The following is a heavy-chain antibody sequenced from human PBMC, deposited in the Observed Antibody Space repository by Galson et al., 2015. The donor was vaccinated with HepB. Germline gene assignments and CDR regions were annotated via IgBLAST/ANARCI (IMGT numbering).Heavy chain of an antibody. CDR2: ISYDGSNK. J-gene: IGHJ3*02. V-gene: IGHV3-30*18. D-gene: IGHD3-22*01. Sequence: SLRLSCAASGFTFSSYGMHWVRQAPGKGLEWVAVISYDGSNKYYADSVKGRFTISRDNSKNTLYLQMNSLRAEDTAVYYCAKLPGGPYYYDSSGYYSWAFDIWGQGTMVTVSS. CDR1: GFTFSSYG. CDR3: AKLPGGPYYYDSSGYYSWAFDI.